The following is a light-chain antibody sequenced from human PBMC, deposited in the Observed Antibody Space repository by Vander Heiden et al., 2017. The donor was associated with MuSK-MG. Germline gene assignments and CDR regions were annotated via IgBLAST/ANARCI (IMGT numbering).Light chain of an antibody. V-gene: IGKV4-1*01. Sequence: IVMTPSPESLAVSLGARATINCKSSQTVLSTFNNKNHLAWYQQKAGQPPKLLFYWASTRESGAPDRFSASGSATDFTLTITSLQAEDVAVYYCQQDDITPWTFGQGTRVEIK. CDR2: WAS. J-gene: IGKJ1*01. CDR3: QQDDITPWT. CDR1: QTVLSTFNNKNH.